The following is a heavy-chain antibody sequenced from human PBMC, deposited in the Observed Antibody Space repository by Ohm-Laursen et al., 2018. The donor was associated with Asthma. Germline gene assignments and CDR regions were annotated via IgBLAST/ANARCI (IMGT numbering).Heavy chain of an antibody. V-gene: IGHV3-21*01. J-gene: IGHJ1*01. D-gene: IGHD1-26*01. CDR1: GYTFSRYS. CDR2: ISTASSFI. CDR3: ARIGPEWELPGREYSLHH. Sequence: SLRLSCAAHGYTFSRYSIHWVRQIPGKGLEWVASISTASSFIYYADSVRGRFTTSRDNARNSVYLQMNSLRAEDTALYYCARIGPEWELPGREYSLHHWGEGTLVTVSS.